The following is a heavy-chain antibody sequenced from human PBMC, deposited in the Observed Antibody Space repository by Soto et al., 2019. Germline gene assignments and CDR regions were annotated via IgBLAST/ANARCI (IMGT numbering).Heavy chain of an antibody. Sequence: EVQLVESGGGLVKPGGSLRLSCVASGFTFSNAGMSWVHQAPGKGLEWVGRIKSKTDGGTTDYAAPVKGRFTISRDDSNNTLYLQINSLKTEDTAVYYCTTSGRGSYCSSTSCYLYSHYGMDVWGQGTTVTVSS. V-gene: IGHV3-15*01. CDR1: GFTFSNAG. D-gene: IGHD2-2*01. J-gene: IGHJ6*02. CDR3: TTSGRGSYCSSTSCYLYSHYGMDV. CDR2: IKSKTDGGTT.